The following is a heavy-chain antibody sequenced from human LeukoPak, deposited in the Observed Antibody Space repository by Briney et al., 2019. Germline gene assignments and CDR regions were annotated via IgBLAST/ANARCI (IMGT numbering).Heavy chain of an antibody. CDR3: ARGTGVPGGY. Sequence: GGSLRLSCAASGFTFSSYWMHWVRQPPGKGLVWVSRISSDGSSTKYADSVKGRFTISRDNAKNTLYLQMNSLRAEDTAVYYCARGTGVPGGYWGQGTLVTVSS. J-gene: IGHJ4*02. V-gene: IGHV3-74*01. D-gene: IGHD7-27*01. CDR2: ISSDGSST. CDR1: GFTFSSYW.